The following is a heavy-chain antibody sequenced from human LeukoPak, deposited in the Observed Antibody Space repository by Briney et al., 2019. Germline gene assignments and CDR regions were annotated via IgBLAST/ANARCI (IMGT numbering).Heavy chain of an antibody. Sequence: GGSLRLSCAASGFTFSSYSMNWVRQAPGKGLEWVSYISSSSSTIYYAGSVKGRFTISRDNAKNSLYLQMNSLRAEDTAVYYCAKDRAYTGSLWGQGTLVTVSS. CDR2: ISSSSSTI. CDR3: AKDRAYTGSL. J-gene: IGHJ4*02. V-gene: IGHV3-48*04. CDR1: GFTFSSYS. D-gene: IGHD1-26*01.